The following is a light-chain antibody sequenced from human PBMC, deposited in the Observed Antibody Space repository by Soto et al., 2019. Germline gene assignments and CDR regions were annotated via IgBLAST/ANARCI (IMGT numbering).Light chain of an antibody. CDR3: QQYYNDPLT. V-gene: IGKV1-5*03. CDR2: QAS. J-gene: IGKJ5*01. Sequence: DIQMTQSPSTLSASVGDRVTITCRASQSISSWLSWYQQKQGTAPTLLIYQASSLEIGVPSRLIGSGSGTEVTLTISSMQADEFATYYCQQYYNDPLTFGQGTQVEIK. CDR1: QSISSW.